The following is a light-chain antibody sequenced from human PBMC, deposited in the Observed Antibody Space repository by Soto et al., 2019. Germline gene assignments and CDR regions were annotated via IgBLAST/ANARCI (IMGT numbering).Light chain of an antibody. J-gene: IGKJ2*01. CDR3: QQSYSTPYT. CDR2: AAS. V-gene: IGKV1-39*01. Sequence: DIQMTQSPSSLSASVGDRVTLTCRASQSISTYLNWYQQKPGKAPRLLMYAASNLQSGVPSRFSGGGSGTDFTLTISSLQPEDFAIYYCQQSYSTPYTFGPGTKLEI. CDR1: QSISTY.